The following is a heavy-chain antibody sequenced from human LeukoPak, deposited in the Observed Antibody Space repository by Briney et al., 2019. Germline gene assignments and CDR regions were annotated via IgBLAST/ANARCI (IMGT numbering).Heavy chain of an antibody. J-gene: IGHJ5*02. CDR2: IYHSGST. CDR3: ARSMGRYNWFDP. CDR1: GGSISGGGYS. V-gene: IGHV4-30-2*01. D-gene: IGHD2-8*01. Sequence: SETLSLTCAVSGGSISGGGYSWSWIRQPPGKGLEWIGYIYHSGSTYYNPSLKSRVTISVDRSKNQFSLKLSSVTAADTAVYYCARSMGRYNWFDPWGQGTLVTVSS.